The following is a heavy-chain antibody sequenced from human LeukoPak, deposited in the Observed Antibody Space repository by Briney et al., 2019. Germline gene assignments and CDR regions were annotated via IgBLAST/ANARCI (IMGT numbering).Heavy chain of an antibody. Sequence: PGGSLRLSCAASGFTFSDHYMDWVRQAPGKGLEWVGRIRNKPNSYATEYAASVKGRFTISRDDSKNSLYLQMHSLKTEDTAVYYCVRVVPHNYGSGLDYWGQGTLVTVSS. CDR3: VRVVPHNYGSGLDY. CDR2: IRNKPNSYAT. J-gene: IGHJ4*02. D-gene: IGHD4-17*01. V-gene: IGHV3-72*01. CDR1: GFTFSDHY.